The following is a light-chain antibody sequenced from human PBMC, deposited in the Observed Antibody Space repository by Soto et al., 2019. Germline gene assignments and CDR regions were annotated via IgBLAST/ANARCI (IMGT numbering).Light chain of an antibody. CDR3: QQYHNWWT. V-gene: IGKV3-15*01. J-gene: IGKJ1*01. CDR1: QSVRTN. CDR2: SAS. Sequence: EIVMTQSPSTLSGSPGERATLSCRASQSVRTNLAWYQQTPGQPPRLLIYSASTRAPGIPARFSGSASGTEFTLTISSLKSEDFAVYYCQQYHNWWTFGQGTKVDIK.